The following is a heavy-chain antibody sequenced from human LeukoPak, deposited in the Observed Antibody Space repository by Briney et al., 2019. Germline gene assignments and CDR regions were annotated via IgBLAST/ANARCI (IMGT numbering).Heavy chain of an antibody. D-gene: IGHD5-12*01. J-gene: IGHJ4*02. CDR2: IIPIFGTA. CDR3: VRELKFRATSGPFPLYY. Sequence: GSSVKVSCKASGGTFSSYAISWVRQAPGQGLEWMGGIIPIFGTANYAQKFQGRVTITADKSTSTAYMELSSLISGDTAVYYCVRELKFRATSGPFPLYYWGQGALVTVSS. CDR1: GGTFSSYA. V-gene: IGHV1-69*06.